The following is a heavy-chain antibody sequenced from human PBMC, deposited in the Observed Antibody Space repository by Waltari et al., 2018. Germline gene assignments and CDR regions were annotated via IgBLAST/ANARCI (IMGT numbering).Heavy chain of an antibody. V-gene: IGHV1-69*10. D-gene: IGHD5-18*01. CDR2: IIPILDIT. Sequence: QVQLVQSGTEVKKPGSSVKVSCKDSSGTFNSYGINWVRQAPGQGLEWMGGIIPILDITNYAQKFQGRVTITADKTTTTAYMELSSLISEDTAVYYCASAPPHGTYIYGHRRLGFDYWGQGTLVTVSS. J-gene: IGHJ4*02. CDR1: SGTFNSYG. CDR3: ASAPPHGTYIYGHRRLGFDY.